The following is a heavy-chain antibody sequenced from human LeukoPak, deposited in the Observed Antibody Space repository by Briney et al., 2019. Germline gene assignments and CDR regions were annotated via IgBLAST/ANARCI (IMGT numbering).Heavy chain of an antibody. D-gene: IGHD3-10*01. Sequence: ASVKVSCKASGYTFTSYGISWVRQAPGQGLEWMGWISAHNGNTNYAQKLQGRVTMTTDTSTSTAYMELRSLRSDDTAVYYCARDYGPTHYYGSGTLLSPDYWGQGTLVTVSS. CDR1: GYTFTSYG. V-gene: IGHV1-18*01. CDR2: ISAHNGNT. J-gene: IGHJ4*02. CDR3: ARDYGPTHYYGSGTLLSPDY.